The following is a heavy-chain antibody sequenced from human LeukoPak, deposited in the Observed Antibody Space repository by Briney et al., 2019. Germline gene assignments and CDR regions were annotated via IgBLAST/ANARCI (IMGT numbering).Heavy chain of an antibody. D-gene: IGHD5-12*01. CDR2: MNPNSGNT. V-gene: IGHV1-8*01. CDR1: GYTFTNYD. J-gene: IGHJ4*02. CDR3: ARVSLYSGYESDY. Sequence: ASVKVSCKASGYTFTNYDINWVRQATGQGLEWMGYMNPNSGNTGYAQRFQGRTTMTRSTSISTAYMELSSLTSEDTAVYYCARVSLYSGYESDYWGQGTLVTVSS.